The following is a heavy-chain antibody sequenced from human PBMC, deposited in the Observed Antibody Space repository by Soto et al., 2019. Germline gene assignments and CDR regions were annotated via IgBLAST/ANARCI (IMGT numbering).Heavy chain of an antibody. CDR3: ASLGTLGFDY. Sequence: QVQLVQSGAEGKKPGSSVKVSCKASGGTFSSYAISWVRQAPGQGLEWMGGFIPIFGTANYAQKFQGRVTIGAGESTSTAYVELSSLSSEDTAVYYCASLGTLGFDYGGQGTLVTVSS. J-gene: IGHJ4*02. V-gene: IGHV1-69*01. CDR2: FIPIFGTA. CDR1: GGTFSSYA. D-gene: IGHD3-3*02.